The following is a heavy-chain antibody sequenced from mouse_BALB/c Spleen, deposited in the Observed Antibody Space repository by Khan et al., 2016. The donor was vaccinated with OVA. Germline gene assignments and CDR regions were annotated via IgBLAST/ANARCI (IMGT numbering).Heavy chain of an antibody. V-gene: IGHV1-18*01. D-gene: IGHD3-3*01. CDR2: INPKNGGT. Sequence: EVQLQQSGPELVKPGASVKISCKTSGYTFPEYTVHWVKQSLGTSLAWIGVINPKNGGTAYNQKFKGKATFAVDKSSSTAYMEFRNLTSEDSAVYYCARDAGRYWGQGTSVTVAS. J-gene: IGHJ4*01. CDR3: ARDAGRY. CDR1: GYTFPEYT.